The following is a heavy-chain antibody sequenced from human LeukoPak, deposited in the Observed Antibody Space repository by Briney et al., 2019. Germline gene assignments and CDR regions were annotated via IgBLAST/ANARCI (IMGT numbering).Heavy chain of an antibody. Sequence: PGGSLRLSCVASGFTLSTYGMSWVRQAPGKGLQWVSAIGGSGSPTYYADSVRGRFTISRDNSKSTLYLQMNSLRAEDTAVYYCAKGGIAWYGYDLWGQETLVTVSS. CDR2: IGGSGSPT. V-gene: IGHV3-23*01. CDR3: AKGGIAWYGYDL. J-gene: IGHJ5*02. CDR1: GFTLSTYG. D-gene: IGHD6-13*01.